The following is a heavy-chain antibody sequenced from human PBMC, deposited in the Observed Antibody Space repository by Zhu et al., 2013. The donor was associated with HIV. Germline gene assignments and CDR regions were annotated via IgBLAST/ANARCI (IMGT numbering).Heavy chain of an antibody. CDR1: GYTFTSYY. V-gene: IGHV1-46*01. J-gene: IGHJ4*02. CDR3: ARGPDVCSGGSCYPPDEEDYLYY. Sequence: VQLVQSGAEVKKPGASVKVSCKASGYTFTSYYMHWVRQAPGQGLEWMGIINPSGGSTSYAQKFQGRVTMTRDTSTSTVYMELSSLRSEDTAVYYCARGPDVCSGGSCYPPDEEDYLYYWAEGTLVTVSS. CDR2: INPSGGST. D-gene: IGHD2-15*01.